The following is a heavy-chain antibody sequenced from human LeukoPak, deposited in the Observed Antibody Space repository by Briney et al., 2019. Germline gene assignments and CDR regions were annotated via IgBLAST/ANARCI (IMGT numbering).Heavy chain of an antibody. CDR3: VSMVRGAIDL. V-gene: IGHV3-21*01. J-gene: IGHJ5*02. Sequence: GGSLRLSCAASGFTFSSYSMNWVRQAPGKGLEWVSSISSSSSYIYYADSVKGRFTISRDNAKNSLYLQMNSLRAEDTAVYFCVSMVRGAIDLWGQGTLVTVSS. CDR1: GFTFSSYS. CDR2: ISSSSSYI. D-gene: IGHD3-10*01.